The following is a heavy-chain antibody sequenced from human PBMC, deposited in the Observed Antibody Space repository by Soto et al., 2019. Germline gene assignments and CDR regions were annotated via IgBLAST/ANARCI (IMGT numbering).Heavy chain of an antibody. CDR3: ARAYLDYGDYVWFDP. CDR2: MNPNSGNT. V-gene: IGHV1-8*01. D-gene: IGHD4-17*01. CDR1: GYTFTSYD. Sequence: GASVKVSCKASGYTFTSYDINWVRQATGQGLEWMGWMNPNSGNTGYAQKFQGRVTMTRNTSISTAYMELSRLRSDDTAVYYCARAYLDYGDYVWFDPWGQGTLVTVSS. J-gene: IGHJ5*02.